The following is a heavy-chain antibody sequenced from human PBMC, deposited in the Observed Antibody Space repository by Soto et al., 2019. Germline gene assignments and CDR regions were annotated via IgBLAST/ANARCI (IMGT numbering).Heavy chain of an antibody. CDR3: ASSDYNNYYYGMDV. D-gene: IGHD4-4*01. CDR1: GGTFSSYA. V-gene: IGHV1-69*06. J-gene: IGHJ6*02. Sequence: QVQLVQSGAEVKKPGSSVKVSCKASGGTFSSYAISWVRQAPGQGLEWMGGIIPIFGTANYAQKFQGRVTITADKSTSTSYMELSSLRSEVTAVYYCASSDYNNYYYGMDVWGQGTTVTVSS. CDR2: IIPIFGTA.